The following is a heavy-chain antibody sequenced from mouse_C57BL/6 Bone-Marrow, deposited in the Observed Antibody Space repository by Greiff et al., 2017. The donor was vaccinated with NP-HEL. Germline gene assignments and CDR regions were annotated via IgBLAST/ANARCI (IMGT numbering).Heavy chain of an antibody. CDR2: IHPSDSDT. Sequence: QVQLKQPGAELVKPGASVKVSCKASGYTFTSYWMHWVKQRPGQGLEWIGRIHPSDSDTNYNQKLQGKATLTVDKSSSTAYMQLSSLTSEDSAVYYWAITTVVATATGTENFDVWGTGTTVTVSS. CDR1: GYTFTSYW. CDR3: AITTVVATATGTENFDV. J-gene: IGHJ1*03. D-gene: IGHD1-1*01. V-gene: IGHV1-74*01.